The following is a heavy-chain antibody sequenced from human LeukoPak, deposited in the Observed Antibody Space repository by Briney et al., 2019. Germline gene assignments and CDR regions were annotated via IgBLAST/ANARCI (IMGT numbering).Heavy chain of an antibody. V-gene: IGHV1-18*01. CDR1: GYTFTSYG. CDR2: ISAYNGNT. D-gene: IGHD6-19*01. CDR3: ASAKYSSGGGHFWTYYFDY. Sequence: GASVKVSCKASGYTFTSYGISWVRQAPGQGLEWMGWISAYNGNTNYAQKLQGRVTMTTDTSTSTAYMELRSLRSDDTAVYYCASAKYSSGGGHFWTYYFDYWGQRTLVTVSS. J-gene: IGHJ4*02.